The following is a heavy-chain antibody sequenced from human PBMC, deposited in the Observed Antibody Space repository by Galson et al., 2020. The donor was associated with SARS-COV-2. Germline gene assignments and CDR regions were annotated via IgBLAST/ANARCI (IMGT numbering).Heavy chain of an antibody. V-gene: IGHV4-59*01. CDR1: GGSISSYY. D-gene: IGHD2-2*01. J-gene: IGHJ3*02. Sequence: SETLSLTCTVSGGSISSYYWSWIRQPPGKGLEWIGYIYYSGSTNYNPSLKSRVTISVDTSKNQFSLKLSSVTAADTAVYYCARDGLGYCSSTSCLFAFDIWGQGTMVTVSS. CDR3: ARDGLGYCSSTSCLFAFDI. CDR2: IYYSGST.